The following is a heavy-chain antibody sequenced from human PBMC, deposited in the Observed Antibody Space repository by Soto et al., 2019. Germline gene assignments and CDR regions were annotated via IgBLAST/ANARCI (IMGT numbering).Heavy chain of an antibody. V-gene: IGHV2-5*02. J-gene: IGHJ4*02. CDR3: AHIGVSRWFDF. CDR1: GFSLRTRGVG. Sequence: ESGPTLVNPTQTLTLTCTFSGFSLRTRGVGVGWIRQPPGKALEWLALIYWDDDKRYSPSLKTRLTITKDTSKTQVVLTLTNMDPVDTATYSCAHIGVSRWFDFWGQGTLVTVSS. CDR2: IYWDDDK. D-gene: IGHD6-13*01.